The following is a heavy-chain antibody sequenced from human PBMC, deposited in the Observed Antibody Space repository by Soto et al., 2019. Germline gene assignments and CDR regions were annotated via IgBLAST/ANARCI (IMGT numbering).Heavy chain of an antibody. Sequence: SETLSLTCTVSGGYISSSSYYWGWIRQPPGKGLEWIGSIYYSGSTYYNPSLKSRVTISVDTSKNQFSLKLSSVTAADTAVYYCASFATAYDAFDIWGQGTMVTVSS. D-gene: IGHD1-1*01. J-gene: IGHJ3*02. CDR1: GGYISSSSYY. CDR2: IYYSGST. CDR3: ASFATAYDAFDI. V-gene: IGHV4-39*01.